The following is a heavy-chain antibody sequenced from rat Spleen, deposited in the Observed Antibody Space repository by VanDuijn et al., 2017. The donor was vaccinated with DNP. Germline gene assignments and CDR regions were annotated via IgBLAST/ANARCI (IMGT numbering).Heavy chain of an antibody. J-gene: IGHJ2*01. Sequence: EVQLVETGGGLVQPGRSLKLSCVASGFTFSRYWMYWIRQAPGKGLEWVASISNDGLSSHYPDSVKGRFTSSRENAENTVYLQMNGLRSEDTATYYCARSADNVEFDYWGQGVMVTVAS. CDR1: GFTFSRYW. CDR2: ISNDGLSS. V-gene: IGHV5-58*01. CDR3: ARSADNVEFDY.